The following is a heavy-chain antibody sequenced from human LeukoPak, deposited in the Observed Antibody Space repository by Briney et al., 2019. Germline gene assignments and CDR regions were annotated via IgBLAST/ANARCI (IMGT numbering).Heavy chain of an antibody. V-gene: IGHV4-34*01. CDR3: AGRRGYSYGYLGY. CDR1: GGSFSGYY. CDR2: INHSGST. J-gene: IGHJ4*02. D-gene: IGHD5-18*01. Sequence: SEILSLTCAVYGGSFSGYYWSWIRQPPGKGLEWIGEINHSGSTNYNPSLKSRVTISVDTSKNQFSLKLSSVTAADTAVYYCAGRRGYSYGYLGYWGQGTLVTVSS.